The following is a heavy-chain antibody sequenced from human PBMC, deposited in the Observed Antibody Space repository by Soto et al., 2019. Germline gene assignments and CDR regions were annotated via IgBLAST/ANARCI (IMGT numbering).Heavy chain of an antibody. CDR1: GYTFTSYG. Sequence: ASVKVSCKASGYTFTSYGISWVRQAPGQGLEWMGWISAYNGNTNYAQKLQGRVTMTTDTSTSTAYMELRSLRSDDTAVYYCARGSEGGDIVLVPAALAFDIWGQGTMVTVSS. J-gene: IGHJ3*02. V-gene: IGHV1-18*01. CDR3: ARGSEGGDIVLVPAALAFDI. CDR2: ISAYNGNT. D-gene: IGHD2-2*01.